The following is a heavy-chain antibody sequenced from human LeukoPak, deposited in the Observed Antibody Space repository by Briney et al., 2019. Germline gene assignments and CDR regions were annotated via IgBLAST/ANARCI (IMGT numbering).Heavy chain of an antibody. J-gene: IGHJ5*02. D-gene: IGHD3-3*01. CDR2: INPSGGIT. V-gene: IGHV1-46*01. CDR3: ARAPADFWSGYPGWFDP. Sequence: GASVKVSCKASGYTFTSYYMHWVRQAPGQGLEWMGIINPSGGITSYAQKFQGRVTMTRDTSTSTVYMDLSSLRSEDTAVYYCARAPADFWSGYPGWFDPWGQGTLVTVSS. CDR1: GYTFTSYY.